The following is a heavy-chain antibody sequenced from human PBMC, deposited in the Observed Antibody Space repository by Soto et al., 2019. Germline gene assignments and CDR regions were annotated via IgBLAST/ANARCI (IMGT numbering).Heavy chain of an antibody. CDR2: ITSDGKSK. CDR1: GFNFSNHL. CDR3: ARESGDWPLNWFDP. Sequence: GGSLILSCAASGFNFSNHLMHWVRQRPAEGLVWVSRITSDGKSKAYAESVKGRFAISRDNAKNTLYLQMNGLTAEDTAVYYCARESGDWPLNWFDPWGQGTLVTVSS. V-gene: IGHV3-74*01. D-gene: IGHD2-21*02. J-gene: IGHJ5*02.